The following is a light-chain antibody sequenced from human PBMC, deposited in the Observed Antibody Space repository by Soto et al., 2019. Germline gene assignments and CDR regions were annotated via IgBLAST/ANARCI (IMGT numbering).Light chain of an antibody. Sequence: DIQMTKSPSSLSASVGDRVTITCQASQDISNYLTWYQQKPGKAPKLLIYDASNLETGVPSRFSGSGSGTDFSFTISSLQPEDIATYHCQQYDNLPLTFGGGTKVEIK. J-gene: IGKJ4*01. V-gene: IGKV1-33*01. CDR1: QDISNY. CDR2: DAS. CDR3: QQYDNLPLT.